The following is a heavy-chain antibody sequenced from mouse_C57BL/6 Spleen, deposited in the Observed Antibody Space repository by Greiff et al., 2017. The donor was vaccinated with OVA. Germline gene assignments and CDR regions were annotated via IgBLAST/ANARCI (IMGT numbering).Heavy chain of an antibody. Sequence: QVQLQQPGTELVKPGASVKLSCKASGYTFTSYWMHWVKQRPGQGLEWIGNINPSNGGTNYNEKFKSKATLTVDKSSSPAYMQLSSLTSEDSAVYYGAGGVYYYGSSFCDYWGQGTTLTVSS. D-gene: IGHD1-1*01. J-gene: IGHJ2*01. CDR2: INPSNGGT. CDR1: GYTFTSYW. V-gene: IGHV1-53*01. CDR3: AGGVYYYGSSFCDY.